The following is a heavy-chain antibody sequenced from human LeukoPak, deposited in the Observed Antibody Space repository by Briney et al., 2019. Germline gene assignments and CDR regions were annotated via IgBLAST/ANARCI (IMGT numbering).Heavy chain of an antibody. J-gene: IGHJ4*02. D-gene: IGHD4-23*01. CDR2: ISHSDDST. CDR3: AREGFNSGHDY. Sequence: GGSLRLSCRTSGFLFHVYTMVWVRQAPGKGLEWISSISHSDDSTYYADSVKGRFTISRDNSKDTVYLQMNSLRAEDMAVYYCAREGFNSGHDYWGQGTLVTVSS. CDR1: GFLFHVYT. V-gene: IGHV3-23*01.